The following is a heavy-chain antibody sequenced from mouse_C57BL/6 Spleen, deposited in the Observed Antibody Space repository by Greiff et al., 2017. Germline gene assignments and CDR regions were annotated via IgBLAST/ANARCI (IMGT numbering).Heavy chain of an antibody. CDR1: GYTFTSYW. V-gene: IGHV1-52*01. D-gene: IGHD2-4*01. J-gene: IGHJ2*01. Sequence: QVQLKQPGAELVRPGSSVKLSCKASGYTFTSYWMHWVKQRPIQGLEWIGNIDPSDSETHYNQKFKDKATLTVDKSSSTAYMQLSSLTSEDSAVYYCARGGLDYDFFDYWGQGTTLTVSS. CDR2: IDPSDSET. CDR3: ARGGLDYDFFDY.